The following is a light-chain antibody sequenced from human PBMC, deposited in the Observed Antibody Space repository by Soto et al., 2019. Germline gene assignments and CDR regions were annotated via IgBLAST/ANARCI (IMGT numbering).Light chain of an antibody. CDR1: SSNIGSNY. J-gene: IGLJ2*01. CDR3: AAWDDSLSAYVV. V-gene: IGLV1-47*01. CDR2: RNN. Sequence: QSVLTQPPSASGTPGQRVTISCSGSSSNIGSNYVYWYQQVPGTAPKLLIYRNNQRPSGVPDRFSGSKSGTSASLAISGLRSEDEADYYCAAWDDSLSAYVVFGGGTKLTVL.